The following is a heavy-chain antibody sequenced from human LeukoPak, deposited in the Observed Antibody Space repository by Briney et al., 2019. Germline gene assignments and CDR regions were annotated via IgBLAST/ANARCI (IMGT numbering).Heavy chain of an antibody. D-gene: IGHD3-22*01. CDR3: ARALLPVQSYDSSGPNDY. J-gene: IGHJ4*02. CDR1: GFTFSSYA. Sequence: PGGSLRLSCAASGFTFSSYAMHWVRQAPGKGLEWVAVISYDGSNKYYADSVKGRFTISRDNSKNTLYLQMNSLRAEDTAVYYCARALLPVQSYDSSGPNDYWGQGTLVTVSS. CDR2: ISYDGSNK. V-gene: IGHV3-30*01.